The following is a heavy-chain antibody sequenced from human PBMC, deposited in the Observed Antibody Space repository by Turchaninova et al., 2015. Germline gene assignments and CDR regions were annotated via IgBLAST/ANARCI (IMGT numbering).Heavy chain of an antibody. CDR2: IYHSGRT. D-gene: IGHD5-18*01. V-gene: IGHV4-38-2*01. Sequence: QVQLQESGPGLVKPSETLSLTCAVSGYSLSSGYYWGWIRQPPGTGLEWIGIIYHSGRTNHNPSRKSRVTISVDTSENQCSLKRSSVTAADTAVYYWARGDTAMVRGFEYWGQGTLVTVSS. CDR1: GYSLSSGYY. J-gene: IGHJ4*02. CDR3: ARGDTAMVRGFEY.